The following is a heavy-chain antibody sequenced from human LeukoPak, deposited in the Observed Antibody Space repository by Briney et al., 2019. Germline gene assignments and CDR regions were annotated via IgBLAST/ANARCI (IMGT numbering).Heavy chain of an antibody. CDR1: GGSFSGYY. J-gene: IGHJ6*03. CDR3: ARAPIVVVPAAEKNYYYYYMDV. CDR2: IYHSGST. D-gene: IGHD2-2*01. V-gene: IGHV4-34*01. Sequence: SETLSLTCAVYGGSFSGYYWSWIRQPPEKGLEWIGSIYHSGSTYYNPSLKSRVTISVDTSKNQFSLKLSSVTAADTAVYYCARAPIVVVPAAEKNYYYYYMDVWGKGTTVTVSS.